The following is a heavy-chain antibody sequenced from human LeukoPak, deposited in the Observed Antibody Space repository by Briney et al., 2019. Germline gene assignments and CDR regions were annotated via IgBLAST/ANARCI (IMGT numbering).Heavy chain of an antibody. CDR3: ARRSPTGSAYFFGY. V-gene: IGHV5-51*01. J-gene: IGHJ4*02. Sequence: GGSLRLSCATSGFTFRSYGMSWVRQMPGKGPEWMGIIYPGDSTTRYSPSFQGQVTISADKSISTAYLQWSSLKASDIAMYYCARRSPTGSAYFFGYWGQGTLVTVSS. D-gene: IGHD1-14*01. CDR1: GFTFRSYG. CDR2: IYPGDSTT.